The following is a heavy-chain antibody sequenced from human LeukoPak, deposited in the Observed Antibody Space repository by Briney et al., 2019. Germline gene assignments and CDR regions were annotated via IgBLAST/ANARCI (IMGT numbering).Heavy chain of an antibody. CDR1: GGSISCYY. J-gene: IGHJ4*02. CDR2: IYTSGST. Sequence: SETLSLTCTVSGGSISCYYWSWIRQPAGKGLEWIGRIYTSGSTNYNPSLKSRVTMSVDTSKNQFSLKLSSVTAADTAVYYCARDLNNGYGYYFDYWGQGTLVTVSS. V-gene: IGHV4-4*07. CDR3: ARDLNNGYGYYFDY. D-gene: IGHD5-18*01.